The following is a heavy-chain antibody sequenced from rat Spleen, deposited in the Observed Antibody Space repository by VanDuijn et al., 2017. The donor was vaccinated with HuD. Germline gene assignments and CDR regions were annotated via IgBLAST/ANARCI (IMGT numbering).Heavy chain of an antibody. CDR3: ARRGYRYNYFDY. Sequence: EVQLVESGGGLVQPGRSLKLSCAASGFTFSDHGMAWVRQTPTKGLEWVASINTGGGNPYYRDSVKGRFTISRDNAKNTQYLQMDSLRSEDTATYYCARRGYRYNYFDYWGQRVMVTVSS. D-gene: IGHD1-5*01. V-gene: IGHV5S14*01. J-gene: IGHJ2*01. CDR1: GFTFSDHG. CDR2: INTGGGNP.